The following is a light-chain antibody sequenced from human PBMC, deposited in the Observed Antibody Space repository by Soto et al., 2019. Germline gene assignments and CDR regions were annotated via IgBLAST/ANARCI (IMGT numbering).Light chain of an antibody. V-gene: IGKV1-39*01. CDR1: QNIDRY. Sequence: DIQMTQSPSSLSTSVGDRVTITCRASQNIDRYLHWYQERPGEAPKLLIYGASGLHSGVPSRFTRSGSGTIFTLTISSLQPEDSATYYCQQSYSTPPTFGGGTKVEI. CDR2: GAS. CDR3: QQSYSTPPT. J-gene: IGKJ4*01.